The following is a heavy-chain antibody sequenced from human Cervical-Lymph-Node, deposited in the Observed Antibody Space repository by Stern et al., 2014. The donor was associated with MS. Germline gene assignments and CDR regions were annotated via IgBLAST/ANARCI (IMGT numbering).Heavy chain of an antibody. CDR3: ARVTEFLRFFYPDY. CDR1: GGSVSSGSRH. D-gene: IGHD3-3*01. J-gene: IGHJ4*02. Sequence: QVQLQESGPGLVKPSPTLSLTCTVSGGSVSSGSRHWSWIRQHPGTGLGWVGYISYSGNTYYSPSLQRRLTISMDTSKNQFSLKLRSVTATDTAIYYCARVTEFLRFFYPDYWGQGTLVTVSS. V-gene: IGHV4-31*03. CDR2: ISYSGNT.